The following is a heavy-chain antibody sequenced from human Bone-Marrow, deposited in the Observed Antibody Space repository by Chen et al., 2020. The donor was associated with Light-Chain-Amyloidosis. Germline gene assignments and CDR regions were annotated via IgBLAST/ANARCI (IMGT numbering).Heavy chain of an antibody. D-gene: IGHD5-12*01. CDR2: IYPDVSDA. CDR3: ARRRDGYNFDY. V-gene: IGHV5-51*01. Sequence: EVQLEQSGQEVKKPGESLKISCKGSGYTFANYWIGWVRQMPGKGLEWMGVIYPDVSDARYSPACEGQVTNSADKSITTAYLQWRRLEAADTAKYYCARRRDGYNFDYWGPGTLVTVPS. J-gene: IGHJ4*01. CDR1: GYTFANYW.